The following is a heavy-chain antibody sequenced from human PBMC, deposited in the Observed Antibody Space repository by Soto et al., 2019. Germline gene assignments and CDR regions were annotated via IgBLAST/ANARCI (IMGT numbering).Heavy chain of an antibody. CDR1: GFTFSSYS. Sequence: GGSLRLSCAASGFTFSSYSMNWVRQAPGKGLEWVSYISSSSSTIYYADSVKGRFTISRDNAKNSLYLQMNSLRAEDTAVYYCARGGGMGYSSSWPAFYYYGMDVWGQGTTVTVSS. J-gene: IGHJ6*02. D-gene: IGHD6-13*01. V-gene: IGHV3-48*01. CDR3: ARGGGMGYSSSWPAFYYYGMDV. CDR2: ISSSSSTI.